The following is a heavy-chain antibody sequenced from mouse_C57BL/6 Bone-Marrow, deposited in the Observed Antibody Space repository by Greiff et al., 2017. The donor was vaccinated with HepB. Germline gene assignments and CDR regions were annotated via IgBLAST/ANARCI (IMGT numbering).Heavy chain of an antibody. Sequence: EVQLQQSGTVLARPGASVKMSRKTSGYTFTSYWMHWVKQRPGQGLEWIGAIYPGNSDTSYNQKFKGKAKLTAVTSASTAYMELSSLTNEDSAVYYCTREDWGYYYAMDYWGQGTSVTVSS. J-gene: IGHJ4*01. D-gene: IGHD4-1*01. CDR2: IYPGNSDT. V-gene: IGHV1-5*01. CDR3: TREDWGYYYAMDY. CDR1: GYTFTSYW.